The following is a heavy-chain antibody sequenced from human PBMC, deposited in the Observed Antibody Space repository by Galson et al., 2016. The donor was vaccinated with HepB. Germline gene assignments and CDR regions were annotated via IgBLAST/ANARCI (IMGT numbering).Heavy chain of an antibody. V-gene: IGHV3-30*04. CDR2: VSYDGMNK. CDR1: GFNFNMFV. Sequence: SLRLSCAASGFNFNMFVIHWVRQAPGKGLEWVAAVSYDGMNKFYADSVKGRFTISRDKSNNTVYLQMNSLRPDDTAVYYCARGQDFDFWGQGSLVTVPS. J-gene: IGHJ4*02. CDR3: ARGQDFDF.